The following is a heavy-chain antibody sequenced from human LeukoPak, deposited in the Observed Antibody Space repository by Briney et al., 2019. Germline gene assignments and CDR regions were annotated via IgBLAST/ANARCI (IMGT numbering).Heavy chain of an antibody. V-gene: IGHV3-73*01. CDR2: IRRQTNSYPT. CDR1: SLSFTASA. Sequence: GPSHRLSCPADSLSFTASASHSVSQAAGDGMEWVVRIRRQTNSYPTAYTASVKGRFTISRDDSKNTAYLQMNSLNTEDTAMYYCTSHLIGSAPFDYWGQGTLVSVSS. D-gene: IGHD3-10*01. J-gene: IGHJ4*02. CDR3: TSHLIGSAPFDY.